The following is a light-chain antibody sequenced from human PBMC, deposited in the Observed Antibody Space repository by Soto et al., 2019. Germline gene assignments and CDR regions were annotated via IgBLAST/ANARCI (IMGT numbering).Light chain of an antibody. Sequence: DIQMTQSPSALSASVGGRVSITCRASQNIRNYLNSYQQKPGKAPKLLIYTAYTLQTGVPSRCSGSGSGTDFTLSISSLQGEDVATYYCQQGYSTPYTFGPWTKVDI. V-gene: IGKV1-39*01. CDR3: QQGYSTPYT. J-gene: IGKJ3*01. CDR1: QNIRNY. CDR2: TAY.